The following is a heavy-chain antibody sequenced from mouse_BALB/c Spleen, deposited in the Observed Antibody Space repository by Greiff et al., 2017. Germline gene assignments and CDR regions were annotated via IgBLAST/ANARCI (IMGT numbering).Heavy chain of an antibody. CDR3: ARREITTATHWYFDV. CDR1: GYTFTNYW. J-gene: IGHJ1*01. Sequence: VQLQQSGAELVRPGTSVKISCKASGYTFTNYWLGWVKQRPGHGLEWIGDIYPGGGYTNYNEKFKGKATLTADTSSSTAYMQLSSLTSEDSAVYFCARREITTATHWYFDVWGAGTTVTVSS. V-gene: IGHV1-63*02. D-gene: IGHD1-2*01. CDR2: IYPGGGYT.